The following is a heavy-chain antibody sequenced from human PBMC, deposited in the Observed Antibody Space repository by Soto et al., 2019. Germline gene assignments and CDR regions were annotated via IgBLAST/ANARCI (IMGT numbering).Heavy chain of an antibody. CDR3: ARVGQWGGMDV. CDR1: GYTFTNYA. CDR2: INSGNGNT. Sequence: QVQFVQSGAEEKKPGASVKVSCKASGYTFTNYAINWVRQAPAQRLEWMGWINSGNGNTKYSQTFQGRVTITRDTSASTVYMELSSLRSEDTAVYYCARVGQWGGMDVWGQGTTVTVSS. V-gene: IGHV1-3*05. J-gene: IGHJ6*02. D-gene: IGHD1-26*01.